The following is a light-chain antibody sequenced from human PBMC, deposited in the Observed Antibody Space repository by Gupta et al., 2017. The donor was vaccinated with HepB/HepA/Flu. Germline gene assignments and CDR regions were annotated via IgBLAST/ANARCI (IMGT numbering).Light chain of an antibody. CDR2: LSS. Sequence: IVMTQSPLSLPVTPGESASISCRSSQSLLHSDGNSYLDWYLPKPGQSPQLLIYLSSNRDSGVPDRFSGSGSGTDFSLEISSVEAEDVGVYYFMQALQTPHTFGGGTKVEIK. CDR1: QSLLHSDGNSY. J-gene: IGKJ4*01. CDR3: MQALQTPHT. V-gene: IGKV2-28*01.